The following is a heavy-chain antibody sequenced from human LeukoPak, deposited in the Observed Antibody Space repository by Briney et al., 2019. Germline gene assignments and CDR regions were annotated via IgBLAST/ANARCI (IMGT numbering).Heavy chain of an antibody. V-gene: IGHV4-38-2*01. Sequence: SETLSLTCAVSGYFTSSGYYWGWIRQPPGKGLEWIGSIYHSGSTYYNPSLKSRVTISVDTSKNQFSLRLSSVTAADTAVYYCARTNFWSGYYFFDYWGQGTLVTVSS. CDR3: ARTNFWSGYYFFDY. CDR2: IYHSGST. J-gene: IGHJ4*02. CDR1: GYFTSSGYY. D-gene: IGHD3-3*01.